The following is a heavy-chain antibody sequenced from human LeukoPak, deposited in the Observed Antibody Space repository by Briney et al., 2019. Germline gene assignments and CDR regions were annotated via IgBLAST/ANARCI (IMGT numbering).Heavy chain of an antibody. V-gene: IGHV4-34*01. Sequence: SETLSLTCTVSGASVRSYYWSWIRQPPGKGLEWIGEINHSGSTNYNPSLKSRVTISVDTSKNQFSLKLSSVTAADTAVYYCARDTLYYDYVWGSYRSMFDYWGQGTLVTVSS. CDR2: INHSGST. CDR3: ARDTLYYDYVWGSYRSMFDY. CDR1: GASVRSYY. J-gene: IGHJ4*02. D-gene: IGHD3-16*02.